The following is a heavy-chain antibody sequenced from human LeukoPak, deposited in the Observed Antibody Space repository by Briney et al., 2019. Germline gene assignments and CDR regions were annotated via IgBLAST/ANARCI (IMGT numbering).Heavy chain of an antibody. CDR2: INPNSGGT. J-gene: IGHJ4*02. Sequence: ASVTVPCKASGYTFTGYYMHWVRQAPGQGLEWMGWINPNSGGTNYAQKFQGRVTMTRDTSISTAYMELSRLRSDDTAVYYCARVNYYGSGSYESPLDYWGPGTLVTVSS. V-gene: IGHV1-2*02. D-gene: IGHD3-10*01. CDR3: ARVNYYGSGSYESPLDY. CDR1: GYTFTGYY.